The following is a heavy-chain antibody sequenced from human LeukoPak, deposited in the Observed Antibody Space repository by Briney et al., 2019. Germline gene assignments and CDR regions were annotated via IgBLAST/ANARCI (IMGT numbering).Heavy chain of an antibody. CDR1: GFTFSSYG. V-gene: IGHV3-30*18. D-gene: IGHD5-12*01. J-gene: IGHJ6*02. CDR2: ISYDGSNK. Sequence: GGSLRLSCAASGFTFSSYGMHWVRQAPGKGLEWVAVISYDGSNKYYADSVKGRFTISRDNSKNTLYLQMNSLRAEDTAVYYCAKDLQAATILYYYYYGMDVWGQGTTVTVSS. CDR3: AKDLQAATILYYYYYGMDV.